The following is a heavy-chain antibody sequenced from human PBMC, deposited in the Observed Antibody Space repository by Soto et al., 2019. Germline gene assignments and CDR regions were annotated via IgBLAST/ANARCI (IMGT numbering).Heavy chain of an antibody. CDR3: ARESKPHYDYGDYVLGILNRNRGNWFDP. Sequence: QVQLQESGPGLVKPSQTLSLTCTVSGGSISSGDYYWSWIRQPPGKGLEWIGYIYYSGSTYYNPSLKSRVTISVDPSKNQFSLKLSSVTAADTAVYYCARESKPHYDYGDYVLGILNRNRGNWFDPWGQGTLVTVSS. CDR1: GGSISSGDYY. J-gene: IGHJ5*02. V-gene: IGHV4-30-4*01. D-gene: IGHD4-17*01. CDR2: IYYSGST.